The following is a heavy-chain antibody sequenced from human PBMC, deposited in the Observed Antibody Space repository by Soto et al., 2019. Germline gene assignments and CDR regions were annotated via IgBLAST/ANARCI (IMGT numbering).Heavy chain of an antibody. V-gene: IGHV1-3*01. CDR1: GYTFTSYA. CDR2: INAGNGNT. CDR3: ARGRGYCSGGSCYYDY. J-gene: IGHJ4*02. Sequence: ASVKVSCKASGYTFTSYAMHWVRQAPGQRLEWMGWINAGNGNTKYSQKFQGRVIITRDTSASTAYMELSSLRSEDTAVYYCARGRGYCSGGSCYYDYWGQGTLVTVSS. D-gene: IGHD2-15*01.